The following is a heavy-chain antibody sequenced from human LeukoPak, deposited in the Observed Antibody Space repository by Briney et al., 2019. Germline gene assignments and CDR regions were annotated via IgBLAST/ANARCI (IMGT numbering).Heavy chain of an antibody. V-gene: IGHV3-74*01. CDR3: ARICVGGTCFSPHYGMDV. CDR2: ITNDGSST. D-gene: IGHD2-15*01. Sequence: GGSLRLSCAASGLTFSSHWMHWVRQAPGKGLVWVSRITNDGSSTTYADSVKGRFTISRDNAKNMLYLQVNSLRAEDTAVYYCARICVGGTCFSPHYGMDVWGQGTTVTVSS. CDR1: GLTFSSHW. J-gene: IGHJ6*02.